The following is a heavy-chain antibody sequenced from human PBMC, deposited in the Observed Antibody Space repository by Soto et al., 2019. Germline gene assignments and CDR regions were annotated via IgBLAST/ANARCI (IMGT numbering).Heavy chain of an antibody. CDR1: GGSFSGYY. V-gene: IGHV4-34*01. Sequence: LETLSLTCAVYGGSFSGYYWSWIRQPPGKGLEWIGEINHSGSTNYNPSLKSRVTISVDTSKNQFSLKLSSVTAADTAVYYCARVDHGAYWGQGTLVTVSS. CDR3: ARVDHGAY. D-gene: IGHD3-10*01. CDR2: INHSGST. J-gene: IGHJ4*02.